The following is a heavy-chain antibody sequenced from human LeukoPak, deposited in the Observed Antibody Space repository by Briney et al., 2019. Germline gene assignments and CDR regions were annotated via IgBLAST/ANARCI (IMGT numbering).Heavy chain of an antibody. Sequence: SETLSLTCTVSGGSISGYNWNWLRQPPGKGLEWIGYMYYSGSTNYNPSLKSRVTISVDTSKNQFSLKLSSVTAADTAVYYCARGEGGSYVRFDPWGQGTLVTVSS. V-gene: IGHV4-59*08. CDR3: ARGEGGSYVRFDP. CDR2: MYYSGST. J-gene: IGHJ5*02. CDR1: GGSISGYN. D-gene: IGHD1-26*01.